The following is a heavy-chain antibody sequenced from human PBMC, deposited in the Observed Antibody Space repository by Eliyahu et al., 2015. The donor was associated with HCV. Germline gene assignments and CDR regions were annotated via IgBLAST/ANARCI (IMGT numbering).Heavy chain of an antibody. CDR2: ISSSGDST. Sequence: EVQLLDSGGELVXPGGSLRLSCAASGFTFNNYAMSWVRQAPGKGLEWVSGISSSGDSTYYADSVKGRFTISRDSSKKTLDLQMTNLRVEDTAVYFCAKVSAGYWYFDVWGRGTLVTVSS. CDR3: AKVSAGYWYFDV. CDR1: GFTFNNYA. V-gene: IGHV3-23*01. J-gene: IGHJ2*01.